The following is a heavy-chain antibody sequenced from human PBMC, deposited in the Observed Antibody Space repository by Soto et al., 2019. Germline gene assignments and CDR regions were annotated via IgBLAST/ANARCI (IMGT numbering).Heavy chain of an antibody. CDR2: IHYSGST. CDR1: GGSISNGGYY. V-gene: IGHV4-31*03. CDR3: ARVRGSGNYAAYYFDS. J-gene: IGHJ4*01. D-gene: IGHD3-10*01. Sequence: PSETLSLTCTVSGGSISNGGYYRNWVRQHPGKGLEWIGYIHYSGSTWYNPSLESRVTISVDTSKDQFSLKLRSVTAADTAVYYCARVRGSGNYAAYYFDSWGQGTLVTVSS.